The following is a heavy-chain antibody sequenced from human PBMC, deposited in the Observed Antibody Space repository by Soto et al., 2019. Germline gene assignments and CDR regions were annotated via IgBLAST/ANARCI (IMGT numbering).Heavy chain of an antibody. Sequence: PXASLLLSGVASGFTFSSYSMSGVRQAPGKGLEWVSGFRAGGDDGTTYYADSVKGRFTISRDNSKNTLFLQMNSLRAEDTAIYYCAKKVNSGSGSQYFDYFGQGTLVTVSS. CDR3: AKKVNSGSGSQYFDY. J-gene: IGHJ4*02. CDR1: GFTFSSYS. V-gene: IGHV3-23*01. D-gene: IGHD3-10*01. CDR2: FRAGGDDGTT.